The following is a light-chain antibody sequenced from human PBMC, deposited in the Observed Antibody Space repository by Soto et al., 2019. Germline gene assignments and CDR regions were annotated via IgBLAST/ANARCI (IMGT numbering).Light chain of an antibody. CDR3: ATWDDSLDAGV. J-gene: IGLJ3*02. V-gene: IGLV1-44*01. CDR1: SSNIGSNY. CDR2: SNG. Sequence: QSVLTQPPSVSGTPGQSVTISCSGTSSNIGSNYVNWYQQLPGTAPKLLIHSNGQRPSGVPDRFSGSKSGTSASLAISGLQSHDEDDYYCATWDDSLDAGVFGGGTKLTVL.